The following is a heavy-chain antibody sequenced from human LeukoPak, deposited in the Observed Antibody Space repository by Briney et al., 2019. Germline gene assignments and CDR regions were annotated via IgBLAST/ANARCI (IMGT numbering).Heavy chain of an antibody. Sequence: SETLSLTCTVSGGSISSYYWSWIRQPAGKGLEWIGRIHTSGSTNYNPSLKSRVTMSVDTSKNQFSLKLGSVTAADTAVYYCARDIGMITFGGVIVAIGGPDAFDIWGQGTMVTVSS. CDR1: GGSISSYY. J-gene: IGHJ3*02. CDR2: IHTSGST. D-gene: IGHD3-16*02. CDR3: ARDIGMITFGGVIVAIGGPDAFDI. V-gene: IGHV4-4*07.